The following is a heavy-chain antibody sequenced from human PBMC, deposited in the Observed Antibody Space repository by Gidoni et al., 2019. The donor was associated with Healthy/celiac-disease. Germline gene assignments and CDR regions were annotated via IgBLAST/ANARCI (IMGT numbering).Heavy chain of an antibody. CDR3: AKVRGAYCGGDCSPGYFDY. J-gene: IGHJ4*02. D-gene: IGHD2-21*02. CDR1: GFTFIRYP. Sequence: DVQLLESWGGLVQPGGSLRLSFASSGFTFIRYPIRWVRQAPGKGLEWGSAMSGSGGSTYYADSVKGRFTISRDNSKNTLYLQMNSLRAEDTAVYYCAKVRGAYCGGDCSPGYFDYWGQGTLVTVSS. CDR2: MSGSGGST. V-gene: IGHV3-23*01.